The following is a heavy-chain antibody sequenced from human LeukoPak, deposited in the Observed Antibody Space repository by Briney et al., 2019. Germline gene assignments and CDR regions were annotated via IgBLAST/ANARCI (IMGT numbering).Heavy chain of an antibody. J-gene: IGHJ4*02. D-gene: IGHD3-3*01. V-gene: IGHV4-59*01. CDR3: ARVERNWSGYYAKVYYFDY. Sequence: SETLSLTCSVSGVSISTYSWSWIRQPPGKGLEWIASVQYTGSTTYNPSLRSRLTISAGTSKSQFSLKLSSVTTADTAVYYCARVERNWSGYYAKVYYFDYWGQGTLVTVSS. CDR1: GVSISTYS. CDR2: VQYTGST.